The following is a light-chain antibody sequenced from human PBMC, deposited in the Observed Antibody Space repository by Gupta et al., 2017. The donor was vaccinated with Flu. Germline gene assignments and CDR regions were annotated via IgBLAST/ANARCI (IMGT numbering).Light chain of an antibody. J-gene: IGKJ2*01. CDR1: QSVLYSSNNKNY. CDR3: QQYYSTPPYT. CDR2: WAS. Sequence: DIVMTQSPDSLAVSLGERATINCKSSQSVLYSSNNKNYLAWYQQKPGQPPKLLIYWASTRESGVPARFSGSGSGTDFTLTISCLQAEDVAVYYCQQYYSTPPYTVGQGTKLEIK. V-gene: IGKV4-1*01.